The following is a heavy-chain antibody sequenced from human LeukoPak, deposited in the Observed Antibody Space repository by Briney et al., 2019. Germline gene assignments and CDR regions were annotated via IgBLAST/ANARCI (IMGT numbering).Heavy chain of an antibody. Sequence: ASVKVSCKASGYTFTSYAMHWVRQAPGQRLEWMGWINAGNGNTKYSQKFQGRVTITRDTSANTAYMELSSLRSEDTAVYYCARGGLPKDDAFDIWGQGTMVTVSS. CDR1: GYTFTSYA. V-gene: IGHV1-3*01. D-gene: IGHD1-26*01. CDR2: INAGNGNT. CDR3: ARGGLPKDDAFDI. J-gene: IGHJ3*02.